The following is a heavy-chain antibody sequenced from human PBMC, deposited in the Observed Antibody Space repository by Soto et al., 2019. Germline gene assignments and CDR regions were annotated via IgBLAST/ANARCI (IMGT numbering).Heavy chain of an antibody. Sequence: QVQLQESGPGLVRPSETLSLTCTVSVGSVTTGSYNWSWIRRPPGKGLEWIGNIFFTGITHYNPSLNTRVTMSVDTSKNQFSLTVTSVTAADTAVYYCARDGHGMDVWGQGTTVTVSS. CDR3: ARDGHGMDV. V-gene: IGHV4-61*01. CDR2: IFFTGIT. J-gene: IGHJ6*02. CDR1: VGSVTTGSYN.